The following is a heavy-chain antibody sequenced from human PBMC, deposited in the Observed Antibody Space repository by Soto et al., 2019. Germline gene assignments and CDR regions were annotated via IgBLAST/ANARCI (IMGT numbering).Heavy chain of an antibody. CDR2: INAGNGNT. CDR1: GYTFTKYA. J-gene: IGHJ5*02. V-gene: IGHV1-3*01. D-gene: IGHD2-15*01. CDR3: ARGEGYCSGGTCYRWSDP. Sequence: GASVNVSCKASGYTFTKYALHWVRQAPGQRLEWMGWINAGNGNTKYSQKFQGRVTITRDTSASTSYMQLSSLRSEDTAVYYCARGEGYCSGGTCYRWSDPWGNGNMVNVSA.